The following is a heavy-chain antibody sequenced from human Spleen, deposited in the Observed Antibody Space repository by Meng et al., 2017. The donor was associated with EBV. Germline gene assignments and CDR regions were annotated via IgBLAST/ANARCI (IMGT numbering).Heavy chain of an antibody. V-gene: IGHV4-4*02. CDR2: IFHSGST. J-gene: IGHJ4*02. CDR3: VGGERVAAGASFEY. D-gene: IGHD6-13*01. Sequence: LLNPSGTLSVTCVVSGCSIISNNLWCLVRQPPGKGLEWIGEIFHSGSTNYNPSLKSRVTTSVDKSKNQFSLKLTSVTAADTAVYYCVGGERVAAGASFEYWGQGTLVTVSS. CDR1: GCSIISNNL.